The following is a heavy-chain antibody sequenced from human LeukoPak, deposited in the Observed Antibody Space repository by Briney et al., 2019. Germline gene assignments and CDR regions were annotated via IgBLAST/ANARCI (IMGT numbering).Heavy chain of an antibody. CDR3: ARDRAPLWFGEFLDAFDI. CDR2: ISSSGSTI. V-gene: IGHV3-11*01. Sequence: GGSLRLSCAASGFTFSDYYMSWIRPAPGKGREWVSYISSSGSTIYYADSVKGRFTISRDNAKNSLYLQMNSLRAEDTAVYYCARDRAPLWFGEFLDAFDIWGQGTMVTVSS. D-gene: IGHD3-10*01. CDR1: GFTFSDYY. J-gene: IGHJ3*02.